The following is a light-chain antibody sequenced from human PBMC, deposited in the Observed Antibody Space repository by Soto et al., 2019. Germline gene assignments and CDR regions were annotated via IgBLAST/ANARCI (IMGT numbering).Light chain of an antibody. CDR3: CSYAGTYT. J-gene: IGLJ2*01. V-gene: IGLV2-11*01. CDR2: DVS. Sequence: QSALTQPRSVSGSPGQSVTISCTGTVSDVGSYNYVSWYQHHPGKAPKLMIYDVSERPSGVPDRFSGSKSGNTASLTISDLQAEDEADYHCCSYAGTYTLGGGTKLTVL. CDR1: VSDVGSYNY.